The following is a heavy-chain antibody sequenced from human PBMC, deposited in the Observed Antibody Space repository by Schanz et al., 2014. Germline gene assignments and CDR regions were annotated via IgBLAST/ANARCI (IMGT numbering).Heavy chain of an antibody. D-gene: IGHD2-8*02. CDR3: AKDTGYCHGGACYCFEY. Sequence: QVQLVESGGGVVQPGRSRRLSCEASGFTFSSYGMHWVRQAPGKGLEWVAVISYDGNNEDYADSVKGRFSISRDNSQNTLYLQMDSLRPEDTAVYFCAKDTGYCHGGACYCFEYWGLGILVNGSS. CDR1: GFTFSSYG. CDR2: ISYDGNNE. J-gene: IGHJ4*02. V-gene: IGHV3-30*18.